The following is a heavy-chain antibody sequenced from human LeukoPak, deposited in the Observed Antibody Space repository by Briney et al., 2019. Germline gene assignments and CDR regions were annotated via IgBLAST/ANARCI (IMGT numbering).Heavy chain of an antibody. CDR1: GCTFIDYY. J-gene: IGHJ4*02. CDR2: INPNDGDT. D-gene: IGHD2-2*01. CDR3: ARANFLYCSSTTCLFDY. Sequence: ASVKVACKASGCTFIDYYMHWVRPAPGQGFEWMGWINPNDGDTNYAQKFQGRVTMTRDTSISTAHMEVSRLRSDDTAVYYCARANFLYCSSTTCLFDYWGQGTLVTVSS. V-gene: IGHV1-2*02.